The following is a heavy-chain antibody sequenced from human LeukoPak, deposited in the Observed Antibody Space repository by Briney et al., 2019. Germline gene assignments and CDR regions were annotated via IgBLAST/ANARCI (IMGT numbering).Heavy chain of an antibody. V-gene: IGHV3-30-3*01. D-gene: IGHD2/OR15-2a*01. CDR1: GFTFSSYA. CDR3: ARAPVRFGMDV. Sequence: SGGSLRLSCAASGFTFSSYAMHWVRQAPGKGLEWVAVISYDGSNKYYADSVKGRFTISRDNSKNTLYLQMNSLRAEDTAVYYCARAPVRFGMDVWGQGTTVTVSS. CDR2: ISYDGSNK. J-gene: IGHJ6*02.